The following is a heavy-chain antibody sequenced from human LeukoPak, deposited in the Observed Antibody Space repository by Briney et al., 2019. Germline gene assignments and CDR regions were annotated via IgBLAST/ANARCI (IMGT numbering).Heavy chain of an antibody. V-gene: IGHV4-61*02. CDR2: IYTSGST. Sequence: NPSQTLSLTCTVSGGSISSGSYYWSWIRQPAGKGLEWIGRIYTSGSTNYSPSLKSRVTISVDTSKNQFSLKLSSVTAADTAVYYCARDRYGGNSGEFDYWGQGTLVTVSS. D-gene: IGHD4-23*01. J-gene: IGHJ4*02. CDR1: GGSISSGSYY. CDR3: ARDRYGGNSGEFDY.